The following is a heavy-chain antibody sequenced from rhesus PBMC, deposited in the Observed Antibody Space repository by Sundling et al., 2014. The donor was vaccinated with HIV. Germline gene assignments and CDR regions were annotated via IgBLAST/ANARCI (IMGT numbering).Heavy chain of an antibody. V-gene: IGHV4-99*02. CDR1: GGSFSGYY. J-gene: IGHJ4*01. D-gene: IGHD2-21*01. CDR3: ARDGYCTGSDCYPFDY. CDR2: ISGSSGST. Sequence: QVQLQESGPGLVKPSETLSLTCAVSGGSFSGYYWDWIRQPPGKGLEYIGYISGSSGSTNYNPSLKSRVSISKDTSKNQFSLKLSSVTAADTAVYYYARDGYCTGSDCYPFDYWGQGVLVTVSS.